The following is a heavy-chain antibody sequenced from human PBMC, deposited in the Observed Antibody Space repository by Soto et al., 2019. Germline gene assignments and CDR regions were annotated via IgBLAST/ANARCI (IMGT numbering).Heavy chain of an antibody. CDR3: ARGDVLVPAAISY. V-gene: IGHV4-30-2*01. CDR2: IYHSGST. CDR1: GGSISSGGYS. J-gene: IGHJ4*02. D-gene: IGHD2-2*02. Sequence: PSETLSLTCAVSGGSISSGGYSWSWIRQPPGKGLEWIGYIYHSGSTYYNPSLKSRVTISVDRSKNQFSLKLSSVTAADTAVYYCARGDVLVPAAISYWGQGILVSVSS.